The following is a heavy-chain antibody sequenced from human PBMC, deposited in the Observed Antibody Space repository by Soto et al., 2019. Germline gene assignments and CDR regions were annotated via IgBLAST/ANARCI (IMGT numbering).Heavy chain of an antibody. Sequence: SETLSLTCAVYGGSFSGYYWSWIRQPPGKGLEWIGEINHSGSTNYNPSLKSRVTISVDTSKNQFSLKLSSVTAADTDVYYCARAPEGGNNYYYYMDVWGKGTTVTVSS. D-gene: IGHD3-16*01. CDR3: ARAPEGGNNYYYYMDV. J-gene: IGHJ6*03. CDR1: GGSFSGYY. CDR2: INHSGST. V-gene: IGHV4-34*01.